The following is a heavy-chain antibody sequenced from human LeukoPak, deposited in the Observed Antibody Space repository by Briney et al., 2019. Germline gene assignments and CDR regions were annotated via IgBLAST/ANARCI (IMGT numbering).Heavy chain of an antibody. J-gene: IGHJ4*02. V-gene: IGHV3-21*01. Sequence: GGSLRLSCAASGFTLSSYSINWVRQAPGKGLEWVSSISSSSSYIYYADSVKGRFTISRDNAKNSLYLQMNSLRAEDTAVYYCARDPQYSSPWYFDYWGQGTLVTVSS. CDR3: ARDPQYSSPWYFDY. D-gene: IGHD6-6*01. CDR1: GFTLSSYS. CDR2: ISSSSSYI.